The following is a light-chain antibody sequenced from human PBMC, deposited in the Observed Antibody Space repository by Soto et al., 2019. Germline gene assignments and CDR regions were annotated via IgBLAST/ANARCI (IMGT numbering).Light chain of an antibody. CDR2: GAS. CDR3: QQYNNWPQT. J-gene: IGKJ2*01. V-gene: IGKV3-15*01. Sequence: EIVMTQSPATLSVSPGERATLSCRASQSVSSNLAWYQQKPGQAPRLLIYGASARATGFPARFSGSGSGTEFTLPISSLQSEDFAVYYCQQYNNWPQTFGQGTKLEIK. CDR1: QSVSSN.